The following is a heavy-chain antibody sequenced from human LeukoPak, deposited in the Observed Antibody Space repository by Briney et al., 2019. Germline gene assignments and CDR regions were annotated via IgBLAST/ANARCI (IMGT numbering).Heavy chain of an antibody. CDR1: GGSFSGYY. CDR2: INHSGST. D-gene: IGHD2-2*01. V-gene: IGHV4-34*01. Sequence: SETLSLTCAVYGGSFSGYYWSWIRQRPGKGLEWIGEINHSGSTNYNPSLKSRVTISVDTSKNQFSLKLSSVTAADTAVYYCARGGGYEPFDYWGQGTLVTVSS. J-gene: IGHJ4*02. CDR3: ARGGGYEPFDY.